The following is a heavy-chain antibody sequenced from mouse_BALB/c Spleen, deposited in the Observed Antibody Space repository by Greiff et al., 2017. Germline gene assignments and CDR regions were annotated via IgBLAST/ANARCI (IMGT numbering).Heavy chain of an antibody. CDR1: GFTFTDYY. CDR3: AREGLGRVGSHMDY. D-gene: IGHD1-1*01. CDR2: IRNKANGYTT. V-gene: IGHV7-3*02. Sequence: EVQLVESGGGLVQPGGSLRLSCATSGFTFTDYYMSWVRQPPGKALEWMGFIRNKANGYTTEYSASVKGRFTISRDNSQSILYLQMNTLRAEDSATDYCAREGLGRVGSHMDYWGQGTSVTVSS. J-gene: IGHJ4*01.